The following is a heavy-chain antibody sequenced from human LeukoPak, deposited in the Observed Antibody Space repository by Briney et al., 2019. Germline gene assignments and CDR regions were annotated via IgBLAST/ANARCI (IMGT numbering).Heavy chain of an antibody. CDR2: ISSSSSYI. CDR3: ARDAPDGIAAAGTGFDP. V-gene: IGHV3-21*01. Sequence: GGSLRLSCAASGFTFSSYSMNWVRQAPGKGLEWVSSISSSSSYIYYADSVKGRFTITRDNAKNSLYLQMNSLRAEDTAVYYCARDAPDGIAAAGTGFDPWGQGTLVTVSS. D-gene: IGHD6-13*01. J-gene: IGHJ5*02. CDR1: GFTFSSYS.